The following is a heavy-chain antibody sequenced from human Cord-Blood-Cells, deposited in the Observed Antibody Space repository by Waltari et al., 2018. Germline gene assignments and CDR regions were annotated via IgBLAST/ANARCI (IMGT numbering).Heavy chain of an antibody. CDR1: GGSFSGYY. Sequence: QVQLQQWGAGLLKPSETLSLTCAVYGGSFSGYYWRWLRQPPGKGREWIGEINHSGSTNYNPSLKSRVTISVDTSKNQFSLKLSSVTAADTAVYYCARGPTIFGVVIMGFDYWGQGTLVTVSS. D-gene: IGHD3-3*01. CDR2: INHSGST. V-gene: IGHV4-34*01. J-gene: IGHJ4*02. CDR3: ARGPTIFGVVIMGFDY.